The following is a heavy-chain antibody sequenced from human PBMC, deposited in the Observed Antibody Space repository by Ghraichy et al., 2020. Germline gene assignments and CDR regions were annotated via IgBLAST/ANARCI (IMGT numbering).Heavy chain of an antibody. Sequence: IGGSGGSTYYADSVKGRFIISRDNSKNTLYLQMNSLRAEDTAVYYCAKGFLAWYFDRWGRGNMCTV. D-gene: IGHD2/OR15-2a*01. V-gene: IGHV3-23*01. CDR3: AKGFLAWYFDR. J-gene: IGHJ2*01. CDR2: IGGSGGST.